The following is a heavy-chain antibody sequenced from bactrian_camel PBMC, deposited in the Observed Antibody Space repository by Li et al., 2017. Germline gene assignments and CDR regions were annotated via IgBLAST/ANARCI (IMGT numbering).Heavy chain of an antibody. CDR2: ISSDGTT. V-gene: IGHV3S53*01. CDR1: GSSGYILSMCA. D-gene: IGHD1*01. J-gene: IGHJ4*01. CDR3: VADCELRYGHFDFEIGS. Sequence: VQLVESGGGSVQAGGSLKLSCAVDGSSGYILSMCAMGWYRQAPGKQPLERELIASISSDGTTTYTDSVKGRVTISQDYAKNTMYLQMDSLKPEDTAMYYCVADCELRYGHFDFEIGSRGQGTQVTVS.